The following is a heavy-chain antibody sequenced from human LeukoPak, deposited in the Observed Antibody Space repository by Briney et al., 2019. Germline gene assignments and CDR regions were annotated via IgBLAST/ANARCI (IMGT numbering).Heavy chain of an antibody. J-gene: IGHJ5*01. CDR1: GFTFSDYY. Sequence: TGGSLRLSCAASGFTFSDYYMSWIRQTPGKALEWVSYVSSGSSTIYYADSVKGRFTVSRDNGKRSLYLHMNSLRAEDTAMYYCARGESSCCSGGCYFASWGQGTLVTISS. CDR2: VSSGSSTI. CDR3: ARGESSCCSGGCYFAS. V-gene: IGHV3-11*04. D-gene: IGHD2-21*02.